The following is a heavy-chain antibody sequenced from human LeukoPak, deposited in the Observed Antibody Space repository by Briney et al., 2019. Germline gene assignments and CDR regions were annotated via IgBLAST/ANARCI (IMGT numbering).Heavy chain of an antibody. J-gene: IGHJ6*02. V-gene: IGHV1-2*02. CDR2: VNPNSGGT. D-gene: IGHD2-21*01. Sequence: APVKVSCKASGYTFTGYYIHWVRQAPGQGLEWMGWVNPNSGGTIYEEKFQGRVNMTRDTSISTAYMELTGLRSDDTAVYYCARRLQIVWYGLDVWGQGTSVTVSS. CDR3: ARRLQIVWYGLDV. CDR1: GYTFTGYY.